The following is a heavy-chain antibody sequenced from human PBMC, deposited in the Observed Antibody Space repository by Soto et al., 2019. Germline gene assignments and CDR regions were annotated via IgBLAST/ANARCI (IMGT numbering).Heavy chain of an antibody. V-gene: IGHV3-23*01. D-gene: IGHD6-19*01. CDR3: AKDKYSSGWELDY. Sequence: TVRPQSLWSAASGFPFSTYGVNLVRQTPGKGLEWVSAITASGAATYYADSVKGRFTLSRDNSKSTLYLQLNSLRAEDTAVYYCAKDKYSSGWELDYWGQGTLVTVS. CDR2: ITASGAAT. J-gene: IGHJ4*02. CDR1: GFPFSTYG.